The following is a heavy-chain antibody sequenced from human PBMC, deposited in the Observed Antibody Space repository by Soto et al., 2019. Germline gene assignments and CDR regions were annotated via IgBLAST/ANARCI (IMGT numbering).Heavy chain of an antibody. Sequence: SETLSLTCAVYGGSFSGYYWSWIRQPPGKGLEWIGEINHSGSTNYNPSLKSRVTISVDTSNNQFSLKLSSVTAADTAVYYCARGPWIFGVVDYGMDVWGQGTTVTVSS. J-gene: IGHJ6*02. D-gene: IGHD3-3*01. V-gene: IGHV4-34*01. CDR1: GGSFSGYY. CDR3: ARGPWIFGVVDYGMDV. CDR2: INHSGST.